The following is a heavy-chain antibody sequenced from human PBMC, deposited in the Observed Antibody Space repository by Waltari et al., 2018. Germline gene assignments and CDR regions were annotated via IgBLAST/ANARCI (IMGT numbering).Heavy chain of an antibody. Sequence: EVQLVESGGGLVQPGGSLRLSCAASGFTFSSYWMHWVRQAPGKGLVWVERMMRDGGSTSYADSVKGRFTISRDNAKNTLYLQMNSLRAEDTAVYYCARGPRGWELNPFVFLNYWGQGTLVTVSS. CDR2: MMRDGGST. V-gene: IGHV3-74*01. J-gene: IGHJ4*02. CDR1: GFTFSSYW. CDR3: ARGPRGWELNPFVFLNY. D-gene: IGHD1-26*01.